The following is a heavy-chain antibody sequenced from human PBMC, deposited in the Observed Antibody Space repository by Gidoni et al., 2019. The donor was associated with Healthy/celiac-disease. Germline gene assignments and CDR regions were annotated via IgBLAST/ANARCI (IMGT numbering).Heavy chain of an antibody. CDR1: GFTFSSSR. Sequence: EVQLVESGGGLVKPGGSLRLSCAASGFTFSSSRMNWVRQAPGKGREWVSSISSSSSYIYYADSVKGRFTISRDNAKNSLYLQMNSLRAEDTAVYYCARDKVPAAIGYYYYGMDVWGQGTTVTVSS. J-gene: IGHJ6*02. CDR2: ISSSSSYI. CDR3: ARDKVPAAIGYYYYGMDV. D-gene: IGHD2-2*01. V-gene: IGHV3-21*01.